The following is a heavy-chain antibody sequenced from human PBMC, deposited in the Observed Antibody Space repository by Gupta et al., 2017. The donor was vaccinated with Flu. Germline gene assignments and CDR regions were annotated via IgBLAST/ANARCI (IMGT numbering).Heavy chain of an antibody. J-gene: IGHJ4*02. D-gene: IGHD6-13*01. Sequence: QVQLVQSGGSVVQPGRSLRLSCAASGFTFGTYGMHWVRQAPGKGLEWVAIIWYDGINTYYGDSVKGRFIVSRDNSRNTLYLQMNSLRAEDTAMYYGARDIMGVAAAPDYWGQGTLVTVSS. CDR2: IWYDGINT. CDR1: GFTFGTYG. V-gene: IGHV3-33*01. CDR3: ARDIMGVAAAPDY.